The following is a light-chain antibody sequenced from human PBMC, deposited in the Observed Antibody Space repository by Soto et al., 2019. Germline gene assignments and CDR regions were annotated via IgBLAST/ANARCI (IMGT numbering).Light chain of an antibody. Sequence: DIVMTQTPPSSPVTLGQPASISCRSSQSLVHSDGNTYLSWLHQRPGQPPRHLIYEISNRFSGVXDXXSGSGAGTDFTLKISRVEAEDVGVYYCMQATQFPITFGQGTRLEIK. CDR2: EIS. CDR3: MQATQFPIT. V-gene: IGKV2-24*01. J-gene: IGKJ5*01. CDR1: QSLVHSDGNTY.